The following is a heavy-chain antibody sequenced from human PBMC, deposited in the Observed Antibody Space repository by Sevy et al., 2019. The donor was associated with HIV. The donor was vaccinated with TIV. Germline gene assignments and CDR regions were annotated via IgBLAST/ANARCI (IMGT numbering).Heavy chain of an antibody. Sequence: GGSLRLSCAASGFTTGFTFSDYWMAWVRQAPGKGLEWVASISNSGTNIYYSDSVRGRFTISRDTAKNSLYLQMNSLRAEDTAVYYCARDLPPSATTVAHFDYWGQGTLVTVSS. CDR3: ARDLPPSATTVAHFDY. J-gene: IGHJ4*02. CDR2: ISNSGTNI. CDR1: GFTTGFTFSDYW. V-gene: IGHV3-48*04. D-gene: IGHD4-17*01.